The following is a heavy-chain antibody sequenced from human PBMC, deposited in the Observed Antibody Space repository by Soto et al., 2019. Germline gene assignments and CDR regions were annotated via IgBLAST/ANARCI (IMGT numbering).Heavy chain of an antibody. Sequence: SVTVSCKASGGTFSIYAISWVRQAPGQGLEWMGGIIPIFGTVNYAQKFEGRVTITADESTSTAYMELSSLRSEDTAVYYCAKSPGGYYSFDIWGQGTMVTVSS. CDR3: AKSPGGYYSFDI. D-gene: IGHD3-3*01. CDR2: IIPIFGTV. CDR1: GGTFSIYA. V-gene: IGHV1-69*13. J-gene: IGHJ3*02.